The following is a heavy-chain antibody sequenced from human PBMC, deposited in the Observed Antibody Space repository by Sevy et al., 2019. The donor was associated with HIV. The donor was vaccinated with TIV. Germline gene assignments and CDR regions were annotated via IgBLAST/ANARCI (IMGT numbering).Heavy chain of an antibody. Sequence: SETLSPTCTVSGGSISSYYWSWIRQPPGKVLEWIGYIYYSGSTNYNPSLKSRVTISVDTSKNQFSLKLSSVTAADTAVYYCARAPDNYYDSSGLGGPFDYWGQGTLVTVSS. CDR1: GGSISSYY. CDR3: ARAPDNYYDSSGLGGPFDY. CDR2: IYYSGST. V-gene: IGHV4-59*13. J-gene: IGHJ4*02. D-gene: IGHD3-22*01.